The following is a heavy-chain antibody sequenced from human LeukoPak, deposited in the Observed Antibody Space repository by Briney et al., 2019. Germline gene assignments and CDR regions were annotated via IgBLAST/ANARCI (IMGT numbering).Heavy chain of an antibody. Sequence: ASVKVSCKASGYTLTGHYMHWARQAPGQGLEWMGWINSKSGDRNSAQKFQGRVTMTRDTSISTVYMELSRLRPDDTAVYYCAREGWDRTDTAELDHWGQGTLVTVSS. J-gene: IGHJ4*02. V-gene: IGHV1-2*02. CDR3: AREGWDRTDTAELDH. D-gene: IGHD1-26*01. CDR2: INSKSGDR. CDR1: GYTLTGHY.